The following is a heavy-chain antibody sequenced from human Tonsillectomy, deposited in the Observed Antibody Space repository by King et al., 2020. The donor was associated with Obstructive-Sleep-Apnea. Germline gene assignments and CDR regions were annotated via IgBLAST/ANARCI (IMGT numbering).Heavy chain of an antibody. CDR3: ARAPPLIVGPTYWYFDL. CDR1: GFTFSRYD. Sequence: DVQLVESGGGLVQPGGSLRLSCAASGFTFSRYDMHWVRQATGKGLEWVSAIGTAGDTYYPGSVKGRFTISRENAKNSLYLQVSSLRAGDTAVYYCARAPPLIVGPTYWYFDLWGRGPLVTVSS. CDR2: IGTAGDT. J-gene: IGHJ2*01. D-gene: IGHD1-26*01. V-gene: IGHV3-13*01.